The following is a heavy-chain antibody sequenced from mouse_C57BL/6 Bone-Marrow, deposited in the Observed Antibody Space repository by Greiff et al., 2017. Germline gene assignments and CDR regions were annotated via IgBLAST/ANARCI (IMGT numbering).Heavy chain of an antibody. CDR1: GYTFTGYW. CDR3: ARLAINYYGSSFYAMDY. J-gene: IGHJ4*01. D-gene: IGHD1-1*01. Sequence: VQLQQSGAELMKPGASVKLSCKATGYTFTGYWLEWVKQRPGHGLEWIGEILPGSGSTNYNEKFKGKATFTADTSSNTAYMQLSSLTTEDSAIYYCARLAINYYGSSFYAMDYWGQGTSVTVSS. V-gene: IGHV1-9*01. CDR2: ILPGSGST.